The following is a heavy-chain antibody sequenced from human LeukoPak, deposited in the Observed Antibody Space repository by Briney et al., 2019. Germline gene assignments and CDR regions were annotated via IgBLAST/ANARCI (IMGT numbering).Heavy chain of an antibody. Sequence: GGSLRLSCAASGFTFSTYAMHWVRQAPGKGLEWVAVISSDGVKKYYADPVKGRFAVSRDNSKNTLYLQMNSLRAEDTAVYYCATSTVTTPFDYWGQGTLVTVSS. V-gene: IGHV3-30*09. J-gene: IGHJ4*02. D-gene: IGHD4-11*01. CDR1: GFTFSTYA. CDR3: ATSTVTTPFDY. CDR2: ISSDGVKK.